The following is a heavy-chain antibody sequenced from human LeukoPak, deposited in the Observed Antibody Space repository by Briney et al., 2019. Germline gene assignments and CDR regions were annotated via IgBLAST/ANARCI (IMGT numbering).Heavy chain of an antibody. Sequence: ASVKVPCKASGGTFSNDAISWVRQAPGQGLEWMGRIIPNLGMALYAQKFKGRVTITADKSPSTAYMELSSLTSEDTAVYYCASLVVATPVGRDYWGQGTLVTVSS. V-gene: IGHV1-69*04. J-gene: IGHJ4*02. CDR2: IIPNLGMA. CDR1: GGTFSNDA. D-gene: IGHD5-12*01. CDR3: ASLVVATPVGRDY.